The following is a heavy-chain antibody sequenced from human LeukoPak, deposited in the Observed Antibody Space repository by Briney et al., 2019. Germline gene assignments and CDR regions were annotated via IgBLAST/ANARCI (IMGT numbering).Heavy chain of an antibody. CDR2: ISSSGSTI. Sequence: GGSLRLSCAASGFTFSDYYMSWIRQAPGKGLEWVPYISSSGSTIYYADSVKGRFTISRDNAKNSLYLQMNSLRAEDTAVYYCARDYYDSSGYYYFDYWGQGTLVTVSS. CDR3: ARDYYDSSGYYYFDY. D-gene: IGHD3-22*01. V-gene: IGHV3-11*04. CDR1: GFTFSDYY. J-gene: IGHJ4*02.